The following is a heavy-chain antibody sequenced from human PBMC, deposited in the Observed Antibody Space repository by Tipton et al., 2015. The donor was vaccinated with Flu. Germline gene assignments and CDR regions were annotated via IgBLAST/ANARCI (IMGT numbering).Heavy chain of an antibody. CDR1: GGSTSSFY. CDR2: VYASGGT. J-gene: IGHJ4*02. CDR3: ARGSGSGTYVIFYF. Sequence: LRLSCTVSGGSTSSFYWSWIRQPAGKGLEWIGRVYASGGTKYNPSLKSRVTMSVDTSKNEFSLKLSSVTAADTAVYYCARGSGSGTYVIFYFWGQGTLVTVSS. V-gene: IGHV4-4*07. D-gene: IGHD3-10*01.